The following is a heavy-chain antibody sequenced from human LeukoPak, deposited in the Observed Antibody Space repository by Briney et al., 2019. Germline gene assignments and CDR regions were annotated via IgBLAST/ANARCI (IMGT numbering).Heavy chain of an antibody. Sequence: GGSLRLSCAASGFIFSDHHMGWVRQTPAKGLEWVGLMRNKADSYITEYAPSGKGRFTVSRDDSKNSLYLQMNSLKTEDTAMYYCARVGIPTAKVHESWGQGTLVTVSS. D-gene: IGHD4-17*01. CDR2: MRNKADSYIT. J-gene: IGHJ5*02. CDR1: GFIFSDHH. V-gene: IGHV3-72*01. CDR3: ARVGIPTAKVHES.